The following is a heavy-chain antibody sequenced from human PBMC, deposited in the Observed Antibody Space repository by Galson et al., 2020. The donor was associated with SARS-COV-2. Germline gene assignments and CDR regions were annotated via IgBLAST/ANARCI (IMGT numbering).Heavy chain of an antibody. CDR3: ARVSRSYDILTGYYYYYGMDV. J-gene: IGHJ6*02. V-gene: IGHV1-69*13. Sequence: SVKVSCKASGGTFSSYAISWVRQAPGQGLEWMGGIIPIFGTANYAQKFQGRVTITADESTSTAYMELSSLRSEDTAVYYCARVSRSYDILTGYYYYYGMDVWGQGTTVTGSS. CDR1: GGTFSSYA. CDR2: IIPIFGTA. D-gene: IGHD3-9*01.